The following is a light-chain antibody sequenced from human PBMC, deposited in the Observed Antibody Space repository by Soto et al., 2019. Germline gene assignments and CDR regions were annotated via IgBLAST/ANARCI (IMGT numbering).Light chain of an antibody. J-gene: IGKJ4*01. V-gene: IGKV3-15*01. CDR1: HSISTN. CDR3: QQYNTWPI. Sequence: EIIMTQSPATLSVSPGEGATLSCRTSHSISTNLAWYQHKRGQSPRLLVYVASTRATGVPARFSGSGSGAEFNLSISSLQAEDFAVYYCQQYNTWPIVGGGTKVELK. CDR2: VAS.